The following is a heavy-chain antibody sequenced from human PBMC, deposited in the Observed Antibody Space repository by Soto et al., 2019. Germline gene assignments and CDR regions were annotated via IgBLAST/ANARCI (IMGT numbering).Heavy chain of an antibody. V-gene: IGHV4-38-2*01. J-gene: IGHJ4*02. Sequence: SETLSLTCAVSGYSISSGYYWGWIRQPPGKGLEWIGSIYHSGSTYYNPSLKSRVTISVDTSKNQFSLKLSSVTAADTAVYYCARAKLLPTVTPGIFDYWGQGTLVTVPS. CDR2: IYHSGST. D-gene: IGHD4-4*01. CDR1: GYSISSGYY. CDR3: ARAKLLPTVTPGIFDY.